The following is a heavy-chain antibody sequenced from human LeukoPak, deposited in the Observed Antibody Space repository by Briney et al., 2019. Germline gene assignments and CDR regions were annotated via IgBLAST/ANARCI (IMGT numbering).Heavy chain of an antibody. D-gene: IGHD6-13*01. Sequence: ESGPTLVNPTQTLTLICTFSGFSLSPSGVGVGWIRQPPGKALEWLVVIYWDDNKRYSPSLKSRLTITKDTSKNQVVLTMTSMDPVDTATYYCAHRASWSVFDFWGQGTLVTVSS. CDR1: GFSLSPSGVG. J-gene: IGHJ4*02. CDR3: AHRASWSVFDF. V-gene: IGHV2-5*02. CDR2: IYWDDNK.